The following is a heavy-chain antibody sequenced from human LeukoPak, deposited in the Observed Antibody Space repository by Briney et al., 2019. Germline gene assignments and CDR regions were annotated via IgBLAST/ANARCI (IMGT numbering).Heavy chain of an antibody. CDR2: IWYDGSNK. CDR3: AREIAAAGAYYFDY. Sequence: PGGSLRLSCAASGFTFSSYAMHWVRQAPGKGLEWVAVIWYDGSNKYYADSVKGRFTISRDNSKNTLYLQMNSLRAEDTAVYYCAREIAAAGAYYFDYWGQGTLVTVSS. CDR1: GFTFSSYA. D-gene: IGHD6-13*01. V-gene: IGHV3-33*08. J-gene: IGHJ4*02.